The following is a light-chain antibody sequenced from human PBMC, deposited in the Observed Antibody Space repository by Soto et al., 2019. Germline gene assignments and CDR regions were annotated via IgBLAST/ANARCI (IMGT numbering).Light chain of an antibody. J-gene: IGKJ5*01. CDR3: QQYGSSPIT. CDR1: QSVSSY. V-gene: IGKV3-11*01. Sequence: EIVLTQSPATLSLSPGERATLSCRAGQSVSSYLAWYQQKPGQAPRLLIYDASNRATGIPARFSGSGSGTDFTLTISSLEPEDFAVYYCQQYGSSPITFGQGTRLEIK. CDR2: DAS.